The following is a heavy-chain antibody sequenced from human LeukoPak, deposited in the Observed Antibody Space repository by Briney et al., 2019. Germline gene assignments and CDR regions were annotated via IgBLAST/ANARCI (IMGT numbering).Heavy chain of an antibody. CDR1: GYTFTSYG. J-gene: IGHJ4*02. V-gene: IGHV1-18*01. Sequence: ASVKVSFRASGYTFTSYGISWVRQAPGQGLEWMGWISAYNGNTNYAQKLQGRVTMTTDTSTSTAYMKLRSLRSDDTAVYYCARARRRSKDIVVVPAALGDYWGQGTLVTVSS. CDR3: ARARRRSKDIVVVPAALGDY. D-gene: IGHD2-2*01. CDR2: ISAYNGNT.